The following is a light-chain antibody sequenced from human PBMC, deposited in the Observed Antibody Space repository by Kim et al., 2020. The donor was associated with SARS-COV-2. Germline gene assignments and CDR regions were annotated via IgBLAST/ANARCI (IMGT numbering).Light chain of an antibody. CDR1: QSVSIN. CDR2: AAS. Sequence: SPGERATLSCRASQSVSINLAWYQQKPGQAPRLLIFAASTRATGISARFSGSGSGTEFTLTISSLQSKDFAVYYCQQYNNWPPLTFGGGTKVDIK. J-gene: IGKJ4*01. CDR3: QQYNNWPPLT. V-gene: IGKV3-15*01.